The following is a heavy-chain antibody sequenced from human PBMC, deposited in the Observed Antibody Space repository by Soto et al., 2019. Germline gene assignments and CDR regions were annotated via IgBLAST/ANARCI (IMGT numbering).Heavy chain of an antibody. CDR3: ARDQNWNYVSDFDY. V-gene: IGHV1-18*01. J-gene: IGHJ4*02. CDR1: GYTFTSYG. CDR2: ISAYNGNT. D-gene: IGHD1-7*01. Sequence: GASVKVSCKASGYTFTSYGISWVRQAPGQGLEWMGWISAYNGNTNYAQKLQGRVTMTTDTSTSTAYMELRSLRSDDTAVCYCARDQNWNYVSDFDYWGQGTLVTVSS.